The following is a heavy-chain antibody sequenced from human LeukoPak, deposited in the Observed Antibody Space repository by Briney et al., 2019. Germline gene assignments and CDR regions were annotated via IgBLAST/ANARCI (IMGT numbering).Heavy chain of an antibody. CDR2: ISAYNGNT. CDR1: GYTFTSYG. Sequence: ASVKVSCKASGYTFTSYGISWVRQAPGQGLEWMGWISAYNGNTNYAQKLQGRVTMTTDTSTSTAYMELRSLRSDDTAVYYCARDCVRDYYDSSGYEFQHRGQGTLVTVSS. CDR3: ARDCVRDYYDSSGYEFQH. J-gene: IGHJ1*01. D-gene: IGHD3-22*01. V-gene: IGHV1-18*01.